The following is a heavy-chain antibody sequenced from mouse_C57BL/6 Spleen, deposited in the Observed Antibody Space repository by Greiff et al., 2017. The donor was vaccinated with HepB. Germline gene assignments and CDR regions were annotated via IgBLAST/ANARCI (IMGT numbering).Heavy chain of an antibody. CDR2: INYDGSST. Sequence: DVKLVESEGGLVQPGSSMKLSCTASGFTFSDYYMAWVRQVPEKGLEWVANINYDGSSTYYLDSLKSRFIISRDNAKNILYLQMSSLKSEDTATYYCARDRAYYSNPYAMDYWGQGTSVTVSS. J-gene: IGHJ4*01. V-gene: IGHV5-16*01. CDR1: GFTFSDYY. CDR3: ARDRAYYSNPYAMDY. D-gene: IGHD2-5*01.